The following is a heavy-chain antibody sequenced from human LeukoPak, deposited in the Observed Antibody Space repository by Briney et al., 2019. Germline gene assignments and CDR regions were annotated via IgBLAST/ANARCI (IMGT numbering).Heavy chain of an antibody. D-gene: IGHD2-2*01. CDR3: ARQKHQPLSSSTYYYYYGMDV. Sequence: GGSLRLSCAASGFTFSSYAMSWVRQAPGKGLEWVSYISSSGSTIYNADSVKGRFTISRDNAKNSLYLQMNSLRAEDTAVYYCARQKHQPLSSSTYYYYYGMDVWGQGTTVTVSS. CDR1: GFTFSSYA. CDR2: ISSSGSTI. J-gene: IGHJ6*02. V-gene: IGHV3-48*04.